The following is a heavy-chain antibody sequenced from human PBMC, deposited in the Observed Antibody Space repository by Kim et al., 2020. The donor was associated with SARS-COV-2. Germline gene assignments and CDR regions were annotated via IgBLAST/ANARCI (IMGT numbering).Heavy chain of an antibody. J-gene: IGHJ4*02. CDR2: ISSSGSTI. CDR1: GFTFSSYE. D-gene: IGHD5-12*01. CDR3: ARARGGGYNCFDY. V-gene: IGHV3-48*03. Sequence: GGSLRLSCAASGFTFSSYEMNWVRQAPGKGLEWVSYISSSGSTIYYADSVKGRFTISRDNAKNSLYLQMNSLRAEDTAVYYCARARGGGYNCFDYWGQGTLVTVSS.